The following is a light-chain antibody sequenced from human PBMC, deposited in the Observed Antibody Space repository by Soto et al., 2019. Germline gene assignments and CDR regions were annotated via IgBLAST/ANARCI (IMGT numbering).Light chain of an antibody. CDR1: QGISSY. Sequence: AIRMTQSPSSFSASTGDRVTITCRASQGISSYLAWYQQKPGKAPKLLIYAASTLQSGVPSRVSGSGSGTDFTLTISCLQSEDFATYYFQQYYSYPHTFGQGTKVEIK. J-gene: IGKJ1*01. V-gene: IGKV1-8*01. CDR3: QQYYSYPHT. CDR2: AAS.